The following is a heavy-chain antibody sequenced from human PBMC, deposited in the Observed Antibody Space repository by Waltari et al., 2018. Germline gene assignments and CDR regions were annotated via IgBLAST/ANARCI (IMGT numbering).Heavy chain of an antibody. Sequence: QVQLVQSGAEVKKPGASVKVSCKASGYTFTSYYMHWVRQAPGQGLEWMGRVNPSGGSKSYAQKFKGRVTMNRDTSTSTVYMELSSLRSEDTAVYYCARGPITMVRGVMDVWGQGTTVTVSS. CDR3: ARGPITMVRGVMDV. CDR1: GYTFTSYY. V-gene: IGHV1-46*01. D-gene: IGHD3-10*01. CDR2: VNPSGGSK. J-gene: IGHJ6*02.